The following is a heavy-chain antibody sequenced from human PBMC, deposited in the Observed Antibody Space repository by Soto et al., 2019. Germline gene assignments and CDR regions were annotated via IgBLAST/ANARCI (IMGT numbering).Heavy chain of an antibody. Sequence: PGGSLRLSCAASGFTFSSYAIHWVRQAPCKGLEWVAVISYDGINKYYADSVKGRFTISRDNSKNTLYLQMNSLRAEDTAVYYCSRDFYYYDSSGYYRESKWFDPWGQGILVTVSS. CDR2: ISYDGINK. D-gene: IGHD3-22*01. V-gene: IGHV3-30-3*01. CDR1: GFTFSSYA. CDR3: SRDFYYYDSSGYYRESKWFDP. J-gene: IGHJ5*02.